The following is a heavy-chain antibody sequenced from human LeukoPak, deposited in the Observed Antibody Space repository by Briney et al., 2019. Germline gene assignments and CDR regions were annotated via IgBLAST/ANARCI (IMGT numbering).Heavy chain of an antibody. CDR3: ARGRDGSQSPIDY. D-gene: IGHD5-24*01. CDR1: GFTFSTYA. J-gene: IGHJ4*02. CDR2: ISSSSSSYI. Sequence: GGSLRLSCAASGFTFSTYAMSWVRQAPGKGLEWVSSISSSSSSYIYYADSLRGRFTISRDNAENSLYLQMISLRAEDTAVYYCARGRDGSQSPIDYWGQGTLVTVSS. V-gene: IGHV3-21*01.